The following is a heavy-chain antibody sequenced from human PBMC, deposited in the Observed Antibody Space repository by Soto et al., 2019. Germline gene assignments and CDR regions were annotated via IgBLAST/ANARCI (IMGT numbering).Heavy chain of an antibody. V-gene: IGHV3-23*01. J-gene: IGHJ4*02. CDR1: GFTFSSYA. CDR3: AKSRVFIGAIVTLLDS. CDR2: ISNNGDTA. D-gene: IGHD3-16*02. Sequence: EVQLLESGGGLVQPGGSLTLSCATSGFTFSSYAMVWVRQAAEKGLEWVASISNNGDTAYYADSVKGRFTISRGNYDNTLYLQMNGLRADDTALYFCAKSRVFIGAIVTLLDSWGQGTQVTVSS.